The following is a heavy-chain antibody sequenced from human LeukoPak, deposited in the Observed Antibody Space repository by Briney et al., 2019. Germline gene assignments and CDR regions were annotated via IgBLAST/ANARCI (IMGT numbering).Heavy chain of an antibody. D-gene: IGHD3-10*01. CDR1: GYGFSNYW. CDR2: IYPADSST. CDR3: ARRYYHTTEFDP. V-gene: IGHV5-51*01. J-gene: IGHJ5*02. Sequence: GESLQFSCKASGYGFSNYWIGWLRQLPGKGPEWVGCIYPADSSTRYSPSFQGQVTISADKSISTAYLQWSSLKASDTAMYYCARRYYHTTEFDPWGQGTLVTVSS.